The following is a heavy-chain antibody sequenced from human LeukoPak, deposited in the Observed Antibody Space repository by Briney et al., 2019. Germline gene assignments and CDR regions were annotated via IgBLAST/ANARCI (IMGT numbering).Heavy chain of an antibody. V-gene: IGHV3-7*01. J-gene: IGHJ4*02. CDR2: IKQDGSEK. Sequence: PGGSLRLSCAASGFTFSSYWMSWVRQAPGKGLEWVANIKQDGSEKYYVDSVKGRFTISRDNAKNSLYLQMNSLRAVDTAVYYCARGRLGYYDSSGYYGRWDYWGQGTLVTVSS. D-gene: IGHD3-22*01. CDR3: ARGRLGYYDSSGYYGRWDY. CDR1: GFTFSSYW.